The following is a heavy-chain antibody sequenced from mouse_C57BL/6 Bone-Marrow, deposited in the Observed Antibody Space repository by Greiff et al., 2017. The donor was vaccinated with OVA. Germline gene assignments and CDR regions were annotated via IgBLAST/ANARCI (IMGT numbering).Heavy chain of an antibody. V-gene: IGHV1-5*01. CDR3: TQLRPVDY. CDR2: IYPGNSDT. Sequence: VQLQQSGTVLARPGASVKMSCKTSGYTFTSYWMHWVKQRPGQGLEWIGAIYPGNSDTSYNQKFKSKAKLTAVTSASTAYMELSSLTNEDSAVYYCTQLRPVDYWGQGTTLTVSS. CDR1: GYTFTSYW. J-gene: IGHJ2*01. D-gene: IGHD3-2*02.